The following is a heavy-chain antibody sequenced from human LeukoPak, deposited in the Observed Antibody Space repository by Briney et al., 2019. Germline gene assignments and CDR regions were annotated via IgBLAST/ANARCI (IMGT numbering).Heavy chain of an antibody. V-gene: IGHV4-61*01. Sequence: PSETLSLTCTVSGGSVSSGNYYWSWIRQPPGKGLEWIGYIYYSGSTNYNPSLKSRVTISVDTSKNQFSLNLSSVTAADTAVYYCARYHKVASISYFDYGGQGTLVTVSS. CDR1: GGSVSSGNYY. CDR2: IYYSGST. J-gene: IGHJ4*02. D-gene: IGHD5-12*01. CDR3: ARYHKVASISYFDY.